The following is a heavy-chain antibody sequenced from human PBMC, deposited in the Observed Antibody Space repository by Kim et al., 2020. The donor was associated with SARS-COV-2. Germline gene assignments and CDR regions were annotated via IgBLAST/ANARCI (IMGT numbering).Heavy chain of an antibody. Sequence: SETLSLTCTVSGGSISSYYWSWIRQPPGKGLEWIGYIYYRGSTNINPSLKSRATISIATSKNQFSLKLSSLTAADTAVYYCARASSLYSSGYYALDYWGQGTLVTVSS. CDR3: ARASSLYSSGYYALDY. V-gene: IGHV4-59*01. D-gene: IGHD3-22*01. CDR1: GGSISSYY. CDR2: IYYRGST. J-gene: IGHJ4*02.